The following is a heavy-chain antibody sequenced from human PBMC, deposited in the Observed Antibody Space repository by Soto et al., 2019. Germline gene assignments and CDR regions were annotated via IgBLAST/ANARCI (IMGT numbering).Heavy chain of an antibody. J-gene: IGHJ4*02. V-gene: IGHV3-23*01. CDR3: AKGPLPKSIFGVVPFDY. CDR1: GFTFSSYA. CDR2: ISGSGGST. D-gene: IGHD3-3*01. Sequence: GGSLRLSCAASGFTFSSYAMSWVRQAPGKGLEWVSAISGSGGSTYYADSVKGRFTISRDNSKNTLYLQMNSLRAEDTAVYYCAKGPLPKSIFGVVPFDYWGQGTLVTVSS.